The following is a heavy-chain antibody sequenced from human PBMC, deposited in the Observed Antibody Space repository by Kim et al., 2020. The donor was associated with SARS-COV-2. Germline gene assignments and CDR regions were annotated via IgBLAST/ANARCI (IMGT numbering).Heavy chain of an antibody. V-gene: IGHV3-33*01. CDR2: K. D-gene: IGHD3-3*01. Sequence: KYYADSVKGRFTIPRDNSKNILYLQMNSLRAEDTALYYCARVFDTYYMDVWGKGTTVTVSS. CDR3: ARVFDTYYMDV. J-gene: IGHJ6*03.